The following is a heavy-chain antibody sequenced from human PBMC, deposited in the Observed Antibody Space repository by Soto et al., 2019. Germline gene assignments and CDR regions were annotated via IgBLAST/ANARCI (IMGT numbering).Heavy chain of an antibody. J-gene: IGHJ6*02. CDR1: AFTFSNYS. D-gene: IGHD1-26*01. CDR3: ATYSGNYERYGVYYGMDV. Sequence: PGGSLRLSCAPSAFTFSNYSISWVRQAPGKGLEWVSSISGSGGSTYYADSVKGRFTISRDNSKNTLYLQMNSMRAEDTAVYYCATYSGNYERYGVYYGMDVWGQGTTVTVS. V-gene: IGHV3-23*01. CDR2: ISGSGGST.